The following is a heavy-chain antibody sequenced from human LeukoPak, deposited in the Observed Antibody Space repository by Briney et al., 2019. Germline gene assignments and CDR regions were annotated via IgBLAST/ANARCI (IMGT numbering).Heavy chain of an antibody. CDR3: ARDSTVVTGAFDI. V-gene: IGHV1-2*02. D-gene: IGHD4-23*01. Sequence: ASVKVSCKASGYTFTAYYMHWVRQAPGQGLEWMGWINLNSGDTNYAQKFQGRVTMTRDTSISTAYMELSRLKSDDTAVFYCARDSTVVTGAFDIWGQGTMVTVSS. CDR2: INLNSGDT. J-gene: IGHJ3*02. CDR1: GYTFTAYY.